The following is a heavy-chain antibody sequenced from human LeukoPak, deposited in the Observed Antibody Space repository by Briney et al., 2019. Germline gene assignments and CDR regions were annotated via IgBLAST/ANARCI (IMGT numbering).Heavy chain of an antibody. V-gene: IGHV1-8*01. D-gene: IGHD6-25*01. J-gene: IGHJ4*02. CDR1: GYTFTSYD. Sequence: ASVKVSCKASGYTFTSYDINWVRQATGQGLEWMGWMNPNSGNTGYAQKFQGRVTMTRNTSISTAYMELSSLRSEDTAVYYCARVEQRGGYFDYWGQGTLVTVSS. CDR2: MNPNSGNT. CDR3: ARVEQRGGYFDY.